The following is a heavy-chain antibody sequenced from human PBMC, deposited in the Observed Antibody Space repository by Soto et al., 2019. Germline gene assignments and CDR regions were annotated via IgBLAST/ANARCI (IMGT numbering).Heavy chain of an antibody. Sequence: EVQLLESGGGLAQPGESLTLSCAASGFMFSGYAMSWVRQAPGKGLEWVSAVSNSGTSTSYADSVKGRFTISRDNSKNTLYLQMSSLGAEDTALYYCANDLAASGWFDPWGKGTLVIVSS. D-gene: IGHD2-15*01. CDR3: ANDLAASGWFDP. CDR1: GFMFSGYA. V-gene: IGHV3-23*01. J-gene: IGHJ5*02. CDR2: VSNSGTST.